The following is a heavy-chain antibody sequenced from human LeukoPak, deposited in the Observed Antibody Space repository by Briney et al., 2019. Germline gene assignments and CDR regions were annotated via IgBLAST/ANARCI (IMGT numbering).Heavy chain of an antibody. V-gene: IGHV1-46*01. Sequence: ASVKVSCKASRYTFTSYYMHWVRQAPGQGLEWMGIINPNGGSTSYAQKFQGRVTMTRDMSTSTVYMELSSLRSEDTAVYYCASGCSGGSCYSDYWGQGTLVAVSS. CDR1: RYTFTSYY. CDR3: ASGCSGGSCYSDY. CDR2: INPNGGST. J-gene: IGHJ4*02. D-gene: IGHD2-15*01.